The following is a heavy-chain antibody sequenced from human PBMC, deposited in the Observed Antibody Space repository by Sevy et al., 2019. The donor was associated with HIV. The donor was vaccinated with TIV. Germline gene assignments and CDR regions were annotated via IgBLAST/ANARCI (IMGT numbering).Heavy chain of an antibody. D-gene: IGHD3-10*01. CDR3: ARETSSFGEGIYYGMDV. CDR1: GFTFSDYN. CDR2: ISSISNYI. V-gene: IGHV3-21*01. J-gene: IGHJ6*02. Sequence: GGSLRLSCAASGFTFSDYNMNWVRQAPGKGLEWVSSISSISNYIYYADSVKGRFTISRDNAKNSLYLQMNSLRAEETAVYYCARETSSFGEGIYYGMDVWGQGATVTVSS.